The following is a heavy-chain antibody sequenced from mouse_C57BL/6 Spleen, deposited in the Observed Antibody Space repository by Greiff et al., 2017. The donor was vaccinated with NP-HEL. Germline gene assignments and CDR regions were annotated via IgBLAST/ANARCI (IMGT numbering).Heavy chain of an antibody. V-gene: IGHV1-50*01. CDR1: GYTFTSYW. J-gene: IGHJ4*01. CDR3: ARLFYYAMDY. CDR2: IDPSDSYT. Sequence: QVQLQQPGAELVKPGASVKLSCKASGYTFTSYWMQWVKQRPGQGLEWIGEIDPSDSYTNYNQKFKGNTSLTVDTSSRTAYMQLSRLTSADSAVSYCARLFYYAMDYWGQGTSVTVSS.